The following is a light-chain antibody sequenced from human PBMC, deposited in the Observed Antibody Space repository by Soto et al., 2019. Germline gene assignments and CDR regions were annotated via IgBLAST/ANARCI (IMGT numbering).Light chain of an antibody. J-gene: IGKJ4*01. CDR3: QQGDSFPFT. Sequence: DIQMTQSPSSVSASVGDSVFITCRASQDISSWVAWYQQKPGKAPKLLISAATNLQGGVPRRFSGSGSGTDFTLIISSLQPEDVATYFCQQGDSFPFTFGGGPRWISN. CDR1: QDISSW. CDR2: AAT. V-gene: IGKV1-12*01.